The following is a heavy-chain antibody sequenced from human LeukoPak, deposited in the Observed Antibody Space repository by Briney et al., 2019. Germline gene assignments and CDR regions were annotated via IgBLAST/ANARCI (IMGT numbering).Heavy chain of an antibody. CDR3: ARRAYYDTSGYYPASGYSDL. J-gene: IGHJ2*01. CDR1: GGSIFSYY. Sequence: SETLSLTCTVSGGSIFSYYFNWIRQPPGEGLEWIGYIYSNGITNYNPSLRSRGTISIATSRNQFSLRLRSVTAADTAIYYCARRAYYDTSGYYPASGYSDLWGRGTLVTVSS. D-gene: IGHD3-22*01. CDR2: IYSNGIT. V-gene: IGHV4-4*08.